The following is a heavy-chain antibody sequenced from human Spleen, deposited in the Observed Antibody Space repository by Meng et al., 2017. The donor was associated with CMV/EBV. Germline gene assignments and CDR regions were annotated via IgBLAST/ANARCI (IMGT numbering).Heavy chain of an antibody. D-gene: IGHD2-15*01. CDR2: SSGPGDST. Sequence: GESLKISCVDSEVSFRGYDMNWARQAPGKGMEWVAVSSGPGDSTYYADYVKGRFTISRDNSKNTLYLQMNSLKVEDTGIYYCAQNTIVVIPLARSYGMDVWGQGTTVTVSS. CDR1: EVSFRGYD. V-gene: IGHV3-23*01. CDR3: AQNTIVVIPLARSYGMDV. J-gene: IGHJ6*02.